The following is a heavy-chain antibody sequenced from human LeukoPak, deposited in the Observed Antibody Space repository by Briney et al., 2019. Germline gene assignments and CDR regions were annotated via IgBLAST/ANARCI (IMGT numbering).Heavy chain of an antibody. D-gene: IGHD6-19*01. V-gene: IGHV4-4*07. Sequence: SETLSLTCTVSGGSISSYSWSWIRQPAGKGLEWIGHIYTSGSTNYNPSLKSRVTMSVDTSKNQFSLKLSSETAADTAVYYCAREGEWLAYFDYWGQGILVTVSS. CDR2: IYTSGST. CDR1: GGSISSYS. CDR3: AREGEWLAYFDY. J-gene: IGHJ4*02.